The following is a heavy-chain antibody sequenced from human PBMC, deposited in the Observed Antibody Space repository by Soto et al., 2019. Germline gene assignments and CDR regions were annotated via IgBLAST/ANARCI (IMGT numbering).Heavy chain of an antibody. V-gene: IGHV3-23*01. CDR2: ISGSGGST. D-gene: IGHD2-15*01. Sequence: PSETLSLTCTVSGGSISSSSYYWGWVRQAPGKGLEWVSAISGSGGSTYYADSVKGRFTISRDNSKNTLYLQMNSLRAEDTAVYYCAKDVEVVAATPLDYWGQGTLVTVSS. J-gene: IGHJ4*02. CDR3: AKDVEVVAATPLDY. CDR1: GGSISSSSYY.